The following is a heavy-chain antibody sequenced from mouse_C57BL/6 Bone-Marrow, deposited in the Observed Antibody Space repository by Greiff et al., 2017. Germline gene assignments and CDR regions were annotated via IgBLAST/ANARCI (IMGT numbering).Heavy chain of an antibody. D-gene: IGHD2-3*01. Sequence: EVKLVESGGGLVKPGGSLKLSCAASGFTFSDYGMHWVRQAPEKGLEWVAYISSGSSTTYYADTVKGRFTISRDNAKNTLFLQMTSLRSEDTAMYYCARPYDGYPGYFDVWGTGTTVTVSS. J-gene: IGHJ1*03. CDR1: GFTFSDYG. CDR3: ARPYDGYPGYFDV. CDR2: ISSGSSTT. V-gene: IGHV5-17*01.